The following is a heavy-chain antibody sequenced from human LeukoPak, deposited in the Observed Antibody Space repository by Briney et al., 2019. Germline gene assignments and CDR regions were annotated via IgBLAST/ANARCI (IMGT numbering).Heavy chain of an antibody. D-gene: IGHD3-9*01. CDR2: INHGGST. CDR3: AREEVLRYFDWLLSSRDAFDV. CDR1: GGSFSGYY. V-gene: IGHV4-34*01. Sequence: PSETLSLTCAVYGGSFSGYYWSWIRQPPGKGLEWIGEINHGGSTNYNPSLKSRVTISVDTSKNQFSLKLSSVTAVDTAVYYCAREEVLRYFDWLLSSRDAFDVWGQGTMVTVSS. J-gene: IGHJ3*01.